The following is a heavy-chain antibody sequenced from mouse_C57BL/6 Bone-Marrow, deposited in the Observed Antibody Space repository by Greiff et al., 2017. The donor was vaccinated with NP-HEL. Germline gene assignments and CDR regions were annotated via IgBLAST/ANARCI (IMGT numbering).Heavy chain of an antibody. V-gene: IGHV1-54*01. CDR1: GYAFTNYL. CDR3: GGLRGAMDY. J-gene: IGHJ4*01. CDR2: INPGSGGT. Sequence: VQLQESGAELVRPGTSVKVSCKASGYAFTNYLIEWVKQRPGQGLEWIGVINPGSGGTNYNEKFKGKATLTADKSSSTAYMQLSSLTSEDSAVYFCGGLRGAMDYWGQGTSVTVSS.